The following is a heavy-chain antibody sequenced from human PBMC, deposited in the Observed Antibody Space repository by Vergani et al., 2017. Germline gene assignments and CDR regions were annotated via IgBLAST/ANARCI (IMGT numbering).Heavy chain of an antibody. CDR2: VTWDGDTK. V-gene: IGHV3-43D*03. CDR3: ARGKPLGYCSSTSCRNI. Sequence: EVQLVESGGGVVQPGGSLRLSCAASGFTSGFAFDDFAMHWVRQAPGKGLEWVALVTWDGDTKYYADSVKGRFTVSRDNAKNSLYLQMNSLRAEDTAVYYCARGKPLGYCSSTSCRNIWGQGTMVTVSS. D-gene: IGHD2-2*01. J-gene: IGHJ3*02. CDR1: GFTSGFAFDDFA.